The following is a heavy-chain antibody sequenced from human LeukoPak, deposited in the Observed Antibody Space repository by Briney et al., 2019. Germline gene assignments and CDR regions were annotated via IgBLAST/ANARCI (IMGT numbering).Heavy chain of an antibody. CDR1: DASISSSYY. J-gene: IGHJ4*02. D-gene: IGHD3-22*01. V-gene: IGHV4-59*01. CDR2: IYYSGST. CDR3: ARSPGHRGYDY. Sequence: SETLSLTCTVSDASISSSYYWSWIRQPPGKGLEWIGYIYYSGSTNYNPSLESRVTMSIDTSNNQFSLKLTSVTATDTAVYYCARSPGHRGYDYWGQGTLVTVSS.